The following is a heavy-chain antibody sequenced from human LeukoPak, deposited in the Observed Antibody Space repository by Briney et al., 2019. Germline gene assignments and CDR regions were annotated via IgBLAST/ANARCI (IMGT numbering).Heavy chain of an antibody. D-gene: IGHD6-13*01. Sequence: GASVKVSCKASGYTFTSYDINWVRQATGQGLEWMGWMNPNSGNTGYAQKFQGRVTMTRNTSISTAYMELSSLRSEDTAVYYCARLQEGSYSSSWYSYYYYYYMDVWGKGTTVTISS. CDR3: ARLQEGSYSSSWYSYYYYYYMDV. J-gene: IGHJ6*03. CDR2: MNPNSGNT. V-gene: IGHV1-8*01. CDR1: GYTFTSYD.